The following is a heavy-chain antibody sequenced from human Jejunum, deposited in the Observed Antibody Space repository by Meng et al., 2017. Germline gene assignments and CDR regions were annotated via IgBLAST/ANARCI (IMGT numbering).Heavy chain of an antibody. Sequence: QVQLVQSGVEVKEPGASVKVSCKTSGYTFTNYQPDWVRQAPGQGLEWMGWVNPNHGGASYAQKFQGRLTMTIDTSTTTVYMELRSLRSDDSALYYCARHSTDWSLDYWGQGTLVTVSS. CDR1: GYTFTNYQ. CDR3: ARHSTDWSLDY. J-gene: IGHJ4*02. V-gene: IGHV1-18*01. CDR2: VNPNHGGA. D-gene: IGHD2/OR15-2a*01.